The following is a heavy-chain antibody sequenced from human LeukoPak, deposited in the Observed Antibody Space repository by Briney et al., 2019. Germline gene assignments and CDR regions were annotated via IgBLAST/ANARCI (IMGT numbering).Heavy chain of an antibody. V-gene: IGHV3-49*03. CDR3: TRARGSERRYMDV. CDR1: GFTFGDYA. Sequence: PGGSLRLSCTASGFTFGDYAMSWFRQAPGKGLEWVGFIRSKAYGGTTEYAASVKGRFTISRDDSKSIAYLQMNSLKTEDTAVYYCTRARGSERRYMDVWGKGTTVTISS. J-gene: IGHJ6*03. D-gene: IGHD3-10*01. CDR2: IRSKAYGGTT.